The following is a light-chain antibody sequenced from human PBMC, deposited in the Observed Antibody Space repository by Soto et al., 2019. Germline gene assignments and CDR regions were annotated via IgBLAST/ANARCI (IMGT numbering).Light chain of an antibody. V-gene: IGKV3-20*01. J-gene: IGKJ1*01. CDR1: QSVSSTY. CDR2: GAS. CDR3: QQYDDWPET. Sequence: ELVLTQSPGTLSLSPGERATLSCRASQSVSSTYLAWYQQKSGQAPRVLIYGASSRAPGIPDRFSGSGSGTDFTLTISSLQSEDLAVYYCQQYDDWPETFGQGTKVEIK.